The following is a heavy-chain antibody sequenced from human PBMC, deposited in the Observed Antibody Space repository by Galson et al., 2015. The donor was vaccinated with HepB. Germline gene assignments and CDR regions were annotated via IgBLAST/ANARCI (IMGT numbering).Heavy chain of an antibody. V-gene: IGHV4-4*02. J-gene: IGHJ4*02. CDR1: GGSISSSNW. Sequence: LSLTCAVSGGSISSSNWWSWVRQPPGKGLEWIGEIYHSGSTNYNPSLKSRVTISVDKSKNQFSLKLSSVTAADTAVYYCARFYDSSGSPFDYWGQGTLVTVSS. CDR2: IYHSGST. CDR3: ARFYDSSGSPFDY. D-gene: IGHD3-22*01.